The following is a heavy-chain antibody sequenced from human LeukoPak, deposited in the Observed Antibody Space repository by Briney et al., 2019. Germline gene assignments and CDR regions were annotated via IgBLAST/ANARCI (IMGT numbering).Heavy chain of an antibody. CDR3: ARDEMAVVDY. J-gene: IGHJ4*02. CDR1: GFTFSSYA. V-gene: IGHV3-48*01. Sequence: GGSLRLSCAASGFTFSSYAMSWVRQAPGKGLEWVSYITSSSGTLYYADSVKGRFTISRDNAKNSLYLQMNSLRAEDTAVYFCARDEMAVVDYWGQGTLVTVSS. CDR2: ITSSSGTL. D-gene: IGHD5-24*01.